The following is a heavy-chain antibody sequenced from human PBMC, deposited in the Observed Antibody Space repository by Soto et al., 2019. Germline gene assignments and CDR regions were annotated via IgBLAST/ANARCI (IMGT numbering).Heavy chain of an antibody. CDR3: ARATRYFGSFDS. CDR1: GFNVSNNY. J-gene: IGHJ4*02. D-gene: IGHD1-1*01. Sequence: GGSLRLSCAASGFNVSNNYMTWLRQAPGKGLEWVSVIYTGGSTYYAASVKGRSSISRDSSKNMVFLHMNSLRVEDTAVYYCARATRYFGSFDSWGQGTLVTSPQ. V-gene: IGHV3-53*01. CDR2: IYTGGST.